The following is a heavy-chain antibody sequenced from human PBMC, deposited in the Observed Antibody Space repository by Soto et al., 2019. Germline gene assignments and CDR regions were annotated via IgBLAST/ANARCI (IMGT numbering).Heavy chain of an antibody. J-gene: IGHJ2*01. D-gene: IGHD6-6*01. V-gene: IGHV3-48*02. CDR2: ISSGSATI. Sequence: GGSLRLSCAASGFTFSSYSKNWVRQAPGKGLEWVSYISSGSATIYYADSVKGRFTISRDNAKNSLYLQMNSLRDEDTAVYYCTRDSASYSSSSGSYWYFDLWGRGTLVTVSS. CDR3: TRDSASYSSSSGSYWYFDL. CDR1: GFTFSSYS.